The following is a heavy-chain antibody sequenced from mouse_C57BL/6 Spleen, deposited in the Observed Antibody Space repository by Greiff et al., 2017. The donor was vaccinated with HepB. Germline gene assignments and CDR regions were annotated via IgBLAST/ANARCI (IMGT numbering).Heavy chain of an antibody. J-gene: IGHJ2*01. CDR3: TTRGFITTVVAPFDY. CDR1: GFNIKDDY. D-gene: IGHD1-1*01. CDR2: IDPENGDT. V-gene: IGHV14-4*01. Sequence: EVQLQQSGAELVRPGASVKLSCTASGFNIKDDYMHWVKQRPEQGLEWIGWIDPENGDTEYASKFQGKATITADTSSNTAYLQLSSLTSEDTAVYYCTTRGFITTVVAPFDYWGQGTTLTVSS.